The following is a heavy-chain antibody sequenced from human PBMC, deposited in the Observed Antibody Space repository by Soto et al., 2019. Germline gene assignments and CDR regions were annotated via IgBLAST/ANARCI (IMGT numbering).Heavy chain of an antibody. V-gene: IGHV3-30-3*01. D-gene: IGHD7-27*01. CDR2: ISYDGSNK. CDR1: GFTFSSYA. Sequence: GGSLRLSCAASGFTFSSYAMHWFRQAPGKGLEWVAVISYDGSNKYYADSVKGRFTISRDNSKNTLYLQMNSLRAEDTAVYYCARYRWPWGARPTLASDPSCQGPCVTLAS. J-gene: IGHJ5*02. CDR3: ARYRWPWGARPTLASDP.